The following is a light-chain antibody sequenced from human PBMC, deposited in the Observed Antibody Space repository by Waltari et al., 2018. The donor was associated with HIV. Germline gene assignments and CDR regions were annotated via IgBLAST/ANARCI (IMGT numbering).Light chain of an antibody. Sequence: QSALTQPPSASGSPGQSVTISCTGPSSAIGGYNYVPWYQQHPGKAPKPLIYEVTKRPSGVPDRFSGSKSGNTASLTVSGLQPEDEADYYCGSYTDTNNHYVFGTGTKVT. CDR1: SSAIGGYNY. J-gene: IGLJ1*01. CDR3: GSYTDTNNHYV. V-gene: IGLV2-8*01. CDR2: EVT.